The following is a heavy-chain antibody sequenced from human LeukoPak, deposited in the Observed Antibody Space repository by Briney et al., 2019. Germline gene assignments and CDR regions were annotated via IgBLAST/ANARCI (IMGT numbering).Heavy chain of an antibody. CDR2: IWYDGSNK. CDR1: RFTFSSFG. Sequence: GGSLRLSCAASRFTFSSFGMHWLRQAPGKGLEWVAFIWYDGSNKYYADSVKGRFTISRDNSKNTLYLQMNSLRVEDTAVYYCARDGTVTAGPFDPWGRGTLVTVSS. CDR3: ARDGTVTAGPFDP. V-gene: IGHV3-33*08. D-gene: IGHD4-11*01. J-gene: IGHJ5*02.